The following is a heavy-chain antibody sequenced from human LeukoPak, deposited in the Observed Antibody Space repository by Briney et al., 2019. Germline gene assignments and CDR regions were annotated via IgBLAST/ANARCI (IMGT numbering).Heavy chain of an antibody. V-gene: IGHV3-53*01. D-gene: IGHD6-13*01. J-gene: IGHJ4*02. Sequence: PGGSLRLSCEASGFTVNSNYLSWVRQAPGKGLEWVSTLYNTGNTYYANSVKGRFSISRDNSKNTLFLQMNSLRAEDTAVYYCARLTPAAGRLYLVDWGPGTLVTVSS. CDR2: LYNTGNT. CDR1: GFTVNSNY. CDR3: ARLTPAAGRLYLVD.